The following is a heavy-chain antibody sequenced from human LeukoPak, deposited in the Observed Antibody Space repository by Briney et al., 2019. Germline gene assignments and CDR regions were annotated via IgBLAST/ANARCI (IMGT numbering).Heavy chain of an antibody. J-gene: IGHJ4*02. V-gene: IGHV4-39*07. CDR2: IYYTGNT. CDR1: GDSITGYY. D-gene: IGHD2-2*01. Sequence: SETLSLTCSVSGDSITGYYWGWIRQPPGKGLEWIGNIYYTGNTYYNSSLKSRVTLSLDTSKNQFSLKLSSVTAADTAVYYCARVRGSTSRAFDYWGQGTLVTVSS. CDR3: ARVRGSTSRAFDY.